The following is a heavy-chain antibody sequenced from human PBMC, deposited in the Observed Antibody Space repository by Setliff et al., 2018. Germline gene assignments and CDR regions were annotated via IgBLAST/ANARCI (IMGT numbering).Heavy chain of an antibody. J-gene: IGHJ3*02. CDR2: IYHSGNT. CDR3: ARVPRFTDTRNAFDI. V-gene: IGHV4-31*02. D-gene: IGHD5-18*01. Sequence: KTSETLSLTCTVSGGSISSGGYYWSWIRQHPGKGLEWIGYIYHSGNTYYNPSLKSRVTISVDTSKNQFSLKLSSVTAADTAVYYCARVPRFTDTRNAFDIWGQGTMVTVSS. CDR1: GGSISSGGYY.